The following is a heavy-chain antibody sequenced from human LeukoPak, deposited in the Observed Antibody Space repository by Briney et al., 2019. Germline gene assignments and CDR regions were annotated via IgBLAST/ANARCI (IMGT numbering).Heavy chain of an antibody. D-gene: IGHD5-12*01. Sequence: GGSLRLSCAASGLTFSTYDMHWVRQATGEGLEWVSGIGKGGDTYYVGSVKGRFTISRENAKNSLYLQMNSLRSGDTAVYYCARGGYSGFDVWGQGTVVNVSS. V-gene: IGHV3-13*04. J-gene: IGHJ3*01. CDR2: IGKGGDT. CDR3: ARGGYSGFDV. CDR1: GLTFSTYD.